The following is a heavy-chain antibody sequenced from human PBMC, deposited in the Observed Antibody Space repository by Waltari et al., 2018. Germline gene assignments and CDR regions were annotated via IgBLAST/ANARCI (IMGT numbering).Heavy chain of an antibody. D-gene: IGHD6-6*01. CDR2: IYYSGST. Sequence: QVQLQESGPGLVKPSETLSLTCTVSGGPISGYYWNWIRQSPGNGLWWVWYIYYSGSTNYNPSLKSRVTMSLDTYKKQFSLNVTSVTAADPGVYYCARDASIAARPGSLDYWGQGTLVTFSS. J-gene: IGHJ4*02. V-gene: IGHV4-59*12. CDR3: ARDASIAARPGSLDY. CDR1: GGPISGYY.